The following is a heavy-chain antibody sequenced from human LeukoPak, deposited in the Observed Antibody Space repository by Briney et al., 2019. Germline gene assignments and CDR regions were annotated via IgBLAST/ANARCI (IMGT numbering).Heavy chain of an antibody. CDR1: GVSVRTTRYY. J-gene: IGHJ4*02. D-gene: IGHD3-3*02. CDR3: ATHDEGSFFES. CDR2: ISYFGSA. Sequence: SETLSLTCTVSGVSVRTTRYYWAWIRQSPGKGLEWIGSISYFGSAYYRPSLQSLATISMDSSKTQISLTLSSVTATDTALYYCATHDEGSFFESWGQGALVTVS. V-gene: IGHV4-39*01.